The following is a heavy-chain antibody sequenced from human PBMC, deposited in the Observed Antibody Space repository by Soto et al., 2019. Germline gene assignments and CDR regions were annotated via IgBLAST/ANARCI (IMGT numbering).Heavy chain of an antibody. CDR3: ARRAKYGSGRRPAYYFDY. Sequence: SETLSLTCTVSGVSISSYYWSWIRQPPGKGLEWFGPIYSSGNTNYNPSLKSRVTISVDTSKNQLSLKLGSVTAADAAVYYCARRAKYGSGRRPAYYFDYWGQGTLVTVSS. V-gene: IGHV4-59*01. CDR1: GVSISSYY. D-gene: IGHD3-10*01. CDR2: IYSSGNT. J-gene: IGHJ4*02.